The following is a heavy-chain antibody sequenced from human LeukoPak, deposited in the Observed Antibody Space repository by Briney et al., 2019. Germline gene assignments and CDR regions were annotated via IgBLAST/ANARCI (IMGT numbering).Heavy chain of an antibody. Sequence: GSLRLSFAASGFSGRSKYMCWVRESPRKGLEWVSIMYSGGSTDYADSVKGRFIISRDHSKNTLYLQMNSLRAEDTAVYYGARDRYCSGGSCYGDAFDLWGQGTMVTVSS. CDR3: ARDRYCSGGSCYGDAFDL. J-gene: IGHJ3*01. V-gene: IGHV3-53*01. D-gene: IGHD2-15*01. CDR2: MYSGGST. CDR1: GFSGRSKY.